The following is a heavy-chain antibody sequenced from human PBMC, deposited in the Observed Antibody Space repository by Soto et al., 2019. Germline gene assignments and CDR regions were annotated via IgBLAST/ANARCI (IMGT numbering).Heavy chain of an antibody. Sequence: ASVKVACKASGYNFTSYGISWVRQAPGQGLEWMGWINAYNGNPNYPQKLQARVTMTTPTSTSTAYMELRSLRSEDTAVYYCAREAGAIQFDYWGQRTLVTVSS. CDR3: AREAGAIQFDY. CDR1: GYNFTSYG. CDR2: INAYNGNP. D-gene: IGHD1-26*01. J-gene: IGHJ4*02. V-gene: IGHV1-18*01.